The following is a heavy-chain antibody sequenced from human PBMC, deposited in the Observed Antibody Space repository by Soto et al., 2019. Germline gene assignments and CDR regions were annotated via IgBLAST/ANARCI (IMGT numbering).Heavy chain of an antibody. J-gene: IGHJ6*03. CDR1: GFTFSDYY. CDR3: ARAVAAAGHYYYYYYFLEV. CDR2: ISSSGSTI. Sequence: QVQLVESGGGLVKPGGSLRLSCAASGFTFSDYYMSWIRQAPGKGLEWVSYISSSGSTIYYADSVKGRFTISRDNAKNPPYLQMNRLRAEDPAVYYWARAVAAAGHYYYYYYFLEVWGQGTTVTVSS. D-gene: IGHD6-13*01. V-gene: IGHV3-11*01.